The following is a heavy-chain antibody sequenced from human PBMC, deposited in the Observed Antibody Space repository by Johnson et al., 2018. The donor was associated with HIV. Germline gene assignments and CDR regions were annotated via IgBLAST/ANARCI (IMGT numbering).Heavy chain of an antibody. V-gene: IGHV3-23*04. D-gene: IGHD3-3*02. CDR2: SGSST. CDR1: GFTLGSYD. Sequence: VQLVESGGGLVQPGGSLRLSCAASGFTLGSYDMHWVRQAAGKGLEWVSGSGSSTYYADSVKGRFTISRDNSKNTLYLQMNSLRAEDTAVYYCAKNQEVSREDAFDIWGQGTMVTVSS. CDR3: AKNQEVSREDAFDI. J-gene: IGHJ3*02.